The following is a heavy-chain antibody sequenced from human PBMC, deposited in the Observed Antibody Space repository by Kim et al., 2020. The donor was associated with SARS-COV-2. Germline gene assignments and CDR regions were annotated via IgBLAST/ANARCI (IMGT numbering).Heavy chain of an antibody. CDR2: IIPIFGTA. CDR3: ARVLEESWYFGTPPDYYYGMDI. Sequence: SVKVSCKASGCTFSSYAISWVRQAPGQGLEWMGGIIPIFGTANYAQKFQGRVTITADESTSTAYMELSSLRSEDTAVYYCARVLEESWYFGTPPDYYYGMDIWGQGTTVTVSS. D-gene: IGHD6-13*01. V-gene: IGHV1-69*13. J-gene: IGHJ6*02. CDR1: GCTFSSYA.